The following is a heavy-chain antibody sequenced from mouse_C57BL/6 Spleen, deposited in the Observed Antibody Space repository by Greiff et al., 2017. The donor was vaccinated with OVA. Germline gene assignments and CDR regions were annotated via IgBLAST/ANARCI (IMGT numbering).Heavy chain of an antibody. D-gene: IGHD2-1*01. J-gene: IGHJ2*01. V-gene: IGHV1-26*01. Sequence: VQLQQSGPELVKPGASVKISCTASGYTFTDYYMNWVKQSHGKSLVWIGDINPNNGGTSYNQKFTGQATLTVDKSSSTAYMELRSLTSEDSAVYYCARRLYPYYFDYWGQGTTLTVSS. CDR1: GYTFTDYY. CDR2: INPNNGGT. CDR3: ARRLYPYYFDY.